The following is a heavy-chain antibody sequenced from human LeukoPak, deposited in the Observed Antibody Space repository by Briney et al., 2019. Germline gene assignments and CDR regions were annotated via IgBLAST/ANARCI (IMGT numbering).Heavy chain of an antibody. CDR3: AQDIPIEQVPGVGPGS. CDR2: IGTAGDT. Sequence: GGSLRLSCAASGFTFSSYDMHWVRQATGKGLEWVSAIGTAGDTYYPGSVKGRFTISRENAKNSLYLQMNSLRAGDTAVYFCAQDIPIEQVPGVGPGSWGQGTLVTVSS. CDR1: GFTFSSYD. V-gene: IGHV3-13*01. J-gene: IGHJ5*02. D-gene: IGHD3-9*01.